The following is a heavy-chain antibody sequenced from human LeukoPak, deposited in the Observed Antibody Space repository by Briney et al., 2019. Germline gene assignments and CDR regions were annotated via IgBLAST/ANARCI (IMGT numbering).Heavy chain of an antibody. J-gene: IGHJ2*01. CDR2: IYYSGST. V-gene: IGHV4-59*12. Sequence: PSETLSLTCTVSGGSISSYYWSWIRQPPGKGLEWIGYIYYSGSTNYNPSLKSRVTISVDTSKNQFSLKLSSVTAADTAVYYCARGTRDWYFDLWGRGTLVTVSS. CDR1: GGSISSYY. CDR3: ARGTRDWYFDL.